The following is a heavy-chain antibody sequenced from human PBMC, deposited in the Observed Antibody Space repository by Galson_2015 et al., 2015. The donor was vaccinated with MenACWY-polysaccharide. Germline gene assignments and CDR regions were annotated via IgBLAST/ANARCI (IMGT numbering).Heavy chain of an antibody. Sequence: SLRLSCAASGFTFSSSWMNWVRQAPGRELVWVSRTNIDGSSTTYADSVKGRFTISRDNAKNTLYLQMNSLRGEDTAVYYCISSGIYGYWGQGTLVTVSS. V-gene: IGHV3-74*01. CDR2: TNIDGSST. D-gene: IGHD1-26*01. J-gene: IGHJ4*02. CDR3: ISSGIYGY. CDR1: GFTFSSSW.